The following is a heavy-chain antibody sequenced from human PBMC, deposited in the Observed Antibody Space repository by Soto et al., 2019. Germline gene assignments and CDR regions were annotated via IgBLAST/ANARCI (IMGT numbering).Heavy chain of an antibody. V-gene: IGHV3-30*18. CDR3: AKGEQWLVLEYFDY. CDR2: MSYDGSYK. Sequence: QVQLVESGGGVVQPGRSLRLSCAASGFTFSSYGMHWVRQAPGKGLEWVAGMSYDGSYKYFADSVKGRFTISRDNSKNTLYLQMNSLRAEDTAVYYCAKGEQWLVLEYFDYWGQGTLVTVSS. CDR1: GFTFSSYG. D-gene: IGHD6-19*01. J-gene: IGHJ4*02.